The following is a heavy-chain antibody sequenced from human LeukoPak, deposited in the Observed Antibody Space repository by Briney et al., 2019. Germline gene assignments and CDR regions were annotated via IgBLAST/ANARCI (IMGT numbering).Heavy chain of an antibody. CDR1: GGSISSYY. CDR3: ARGWIYYDSSGYAFDI. Sequence: SETLSLTCTVSGGSISSYYWSWIRQPAGKGLEWIGRIYTSGSTNYNPSLKSRVTMSVDTSKNQFSLKLSSVTAADTAVYYCARGWIYYDSSGYAFDIWGRGTMVTVSS. CDR2: IYTSGST. D-gene: IGHD3-22*01. V-gene: IGHV4-4*07. J-gene: IGHJ3*02.